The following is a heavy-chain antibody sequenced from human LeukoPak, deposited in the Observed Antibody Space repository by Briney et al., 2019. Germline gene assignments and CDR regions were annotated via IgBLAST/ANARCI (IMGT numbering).Heavy chain of an antibody. V-gene: IGHV3-74*01. D-gene: IGHD3-10*01. CDR3: ARAPRYYGSGSYYSSY. CDR1: GFTFSNYW. CDR2: INGDGSDT. Sequence: PGGSLRLSCAVSGFTFSNYWMHWVRQAPGKGLVWVSRINGDGSDTSYADSVKGRFTISRDNAKNTLYLQMNSLRAEDTAVYYCARAPRYYGSGSYYSSYWGQGTLVTVSS. J-gene: IGHJ4*02.